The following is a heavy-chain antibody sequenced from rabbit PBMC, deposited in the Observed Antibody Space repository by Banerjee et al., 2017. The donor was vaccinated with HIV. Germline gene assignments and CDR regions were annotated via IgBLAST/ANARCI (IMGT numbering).Heavy chain of an antibody. D-gene: IGHD6-1*01. CDR2: IGTGSSGST. Sequence: QSLEESGGDLVKPEGSLTLTCTASGFSFSSTYYMCWVRQAPGKGLEWIACIGTGSSGSTYYASWAKGRFTISKTSSTTVTLQMTSLTVADTATYFCARAGYAGYGYAYGMDLWGQGTLVTV. V-gene: IGHV1S40*01. CDR1: GFSFSSTYY. CDR3: ARAGYAGYGYAYGMDL. J-gene: IGHJ6*01.